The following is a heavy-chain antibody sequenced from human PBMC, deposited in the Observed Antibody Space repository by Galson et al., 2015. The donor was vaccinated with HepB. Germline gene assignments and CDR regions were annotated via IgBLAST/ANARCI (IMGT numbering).Heavy chain of an antibody. CDR2: IDPSDSYT. CDR1: GYSFTSYW. V-gene: IGHV5-10-1*01. D-gene: IGHD5-18*01. J-gene: IGHJ4*02. Sequence: SGAEVKQPGESLRISCKGSGYSFTSYWISWVRQMPGKGLEWMGRIDPSDSYTNYSPSFQGHVTISADKSISTAYLQWSSLKASDTAMYYCARHRALWHPFDYWGQGTLVTVSS. CDR3: ARHRALWHPFDY.